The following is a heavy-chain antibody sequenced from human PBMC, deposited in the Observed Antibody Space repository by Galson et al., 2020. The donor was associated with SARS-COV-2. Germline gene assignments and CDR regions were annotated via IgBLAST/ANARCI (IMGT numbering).Heavy chain of an antibody. J-gene: IGHJ4*02. CDR3: ARQETALTLVRGLIVGYYFDN. CDR1: GGSIRTTSSY. CDR2: IYYDGTT. Sequence: ASETLSLTCAVSGGSIRTTSSYWGWIRQPPGKGLEWIGSIYYDGTTYFNPSLRSRVIISVDTSNNQVSLKLGSVTAADTAVYYCARQETALTLVRGLIVGYYFDNWGQGTLVTVSS. V-gene: IGHV4-39*01. D-gene: IGHD3-10*01.